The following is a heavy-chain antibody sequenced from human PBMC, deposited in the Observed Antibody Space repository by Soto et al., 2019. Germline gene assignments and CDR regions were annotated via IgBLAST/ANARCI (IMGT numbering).Heavy chain of an antibody. J-gene: IGHJ5*02. CDR1: CGSISSCGYY. Sequence: SETLSLTCTVSCGSISSCGYYWSWIRQHPGKGLEWIGYIYYSGSTYYNPSLKSRVTISVDTSKNHFSLKLTSVTAADTAVYFCARRCCASTTCWFDPWGQGTLVTVSS. CDR2: IYYSGST. D-gene: IGHD2-2*01. V-gene: IGHV4-31*03. CDR3: ARRCCASTTCWFDP.